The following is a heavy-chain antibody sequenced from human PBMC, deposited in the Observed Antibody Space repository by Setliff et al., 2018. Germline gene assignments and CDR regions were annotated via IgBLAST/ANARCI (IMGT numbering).Heavy chain of an antibody. Sequence: VASVKVSCKTSGYTFTDFYIHWVRQAPGRGLEWMGWINPNSGGTHSAPNFQGRVTMTGDTSITTAYMELSRLTSDDTAVYYCARVETSSSDFDNWGQGTLVTVSS. CDR1: GYTFTDFY. J-gene: IGHJ4*02. CDR3: ARVETSSSDFDN. CDR2: INPNSGGT. D-gene: IGHD6-6*01. V-gene: IGHV1-2*02.